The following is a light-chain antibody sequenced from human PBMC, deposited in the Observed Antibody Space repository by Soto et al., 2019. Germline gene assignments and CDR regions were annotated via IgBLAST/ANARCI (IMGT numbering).Light chain of an antibody. Sequence: EIVMTQSPATLSVSPGERATLSCRASQSVSSGLAWYQQRPGQAPRLLIYGASTRATGIPARFSGSGSGTEFTLTISSLEPEDFAVYYCQHRSIWPVSFGQGTRLEIK. CDR2: GAS. CDR1: QSVSSG. V-gene: IGKV3-15*01. CDR3: QHRSIWPVS. J-gene: IGKJ5*01.